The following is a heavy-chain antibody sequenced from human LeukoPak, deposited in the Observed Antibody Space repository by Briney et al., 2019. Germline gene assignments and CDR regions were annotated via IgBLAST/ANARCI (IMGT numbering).Heavy chain of an antibody. Sequence: PSETLSLTCTVSGGSISSSSYYWGWIRQPPGKGLEWIGSIYYSGSTYYNPSLKSRVTISVDTSKNQFSLKLSSVTAADTAVYYCARDLGRNFDFWGQGTLVTVSS. CDR2: IYYSGST. CDR3: ARDLGRNFDF. V-gene: IGHV4-39*07. J-gene: IGHJ4*02. D-gene: IGHD6-6*01. CDR1: GGSISSSSYY.